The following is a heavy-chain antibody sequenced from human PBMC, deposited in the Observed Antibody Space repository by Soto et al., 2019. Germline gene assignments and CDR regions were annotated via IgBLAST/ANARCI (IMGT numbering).Heavy chain of an antibody. CDR1: GFNFSSFT. J-gene: IGHJ4*02. Sequence: EVQLLESGGGLLQPGGSLRLSCAASGFNFSSFTMGWVRQAPGKGLEWVSSLSGGGRSTYYADSVMGRFTISRDDSKNTLFLQMNSLRGEDTAVYYCAKGGYTSGRYMYYYHSWGQGTLVTVSS. V-gene: IGHV3-23*01. D-gene: IGHD6-19*01. CDR2: LSGGGRST. CDR3: AKGGYTSGRYMYYYHS.